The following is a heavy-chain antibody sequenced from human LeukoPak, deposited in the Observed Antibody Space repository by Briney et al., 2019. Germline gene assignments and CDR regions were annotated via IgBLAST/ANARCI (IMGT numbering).Heavy chain of an antibody. CDR3: ARAPPYSSSWGYFDY. Sequence: GGSLRLSCAASGFTVSSNYMSWVRQAPGKGLEWVSVIYSGGSTYYADSVKGRFTISRDNSKNTLYLQMNSLRAEDTAVYYCARAPPYSSSWGYFDYWGQGTLVTVSS. V-gene: IGHV3-66*01. CDR1: GFTVSSNY. J-gene: IGHJ4*02. D-gene: IGHD6-13*01. CDR2: IYSGGST.